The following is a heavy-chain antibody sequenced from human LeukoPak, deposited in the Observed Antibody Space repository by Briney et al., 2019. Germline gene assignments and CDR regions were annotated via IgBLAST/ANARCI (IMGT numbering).Heavy chain of an antibody. CDR1: GFTFSSYA. J-gene: IGHJ6*02. CDR3: TKDHSSGWFPSYYYYGMDV. CDR2: ISGSGGST. V-gene: IGHV3-23*01. Sequence: PGGSLRLSCAASGFTFSSYAVSWVRQAPGKGLEWVSAISGSGGSTYYADSVKGRFTISRDNSKNTLYLQMNSLRAEDTAVYYCTKDHSSGWFPSYYYYGMDVWGQGTTVTVSS. D-gene: IGHD6-13*01.